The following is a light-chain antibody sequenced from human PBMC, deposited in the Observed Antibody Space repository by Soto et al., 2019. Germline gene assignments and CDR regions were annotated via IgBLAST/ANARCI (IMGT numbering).Light chain of an antibody. CDR2: DVS. J-gene: IGLJ1*01. CDR3: SSYTSSSTYV. V-gene: IGLV2-11*01. Sequence: QSVLTQPRSVSGSPGQSVTIFCTGTSSDVGSYNYVSWYQQHPGKAPKLMISDVSKRPSGVPDRFSGSKSGNTASLTVFGLQADDEADYYCSSYTSSSTYVFGTGTKVTVL. CDR1: SSDVGSYNY.